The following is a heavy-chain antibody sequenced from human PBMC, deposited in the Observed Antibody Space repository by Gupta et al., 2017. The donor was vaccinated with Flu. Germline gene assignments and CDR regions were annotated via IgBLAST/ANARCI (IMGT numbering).Heavy chain of an antibody. D-gene: IGHD2-2*01. Sequence: EVQLLESGGGLVQPGGSLRLSCAASGFSFSSYAMSWVRQAPGKGLEWVSAISGSGGSTYYADSVKGRFTISRDNSKNTLYLQMNSLRAEDTAVYYCANTEYQLLMADYWGQGTLVTVSS. CDR2: ISGSGGST. J-gene: IGHJ4*02. CDR3: ANTEYQLLMADY. V-gene: IGHV3-23*01. CDR1: GFSFSSYA.